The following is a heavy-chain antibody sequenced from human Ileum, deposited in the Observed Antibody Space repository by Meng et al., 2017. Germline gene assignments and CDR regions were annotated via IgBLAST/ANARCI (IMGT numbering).Heavy chain of an antibody. CDR2: IPQRGSS. CDR1: GDSITNHNW. J-gene: IGHJ1*01. D-gene: IGHD3-10*01. CDR3: LRGSGGSV. V-gene: IGHV4-4*02. Sequence: QVQLRESRPARVEPSETLSLTCAVSGDSITNHNWWAWVRQPPGKGLEWIGEIPQRGSSAYNPSLKSRGSMSIDKSKNQFSLKLTSVTAADTAVYHCLRGSGGSVWGQGTLVTVSS.